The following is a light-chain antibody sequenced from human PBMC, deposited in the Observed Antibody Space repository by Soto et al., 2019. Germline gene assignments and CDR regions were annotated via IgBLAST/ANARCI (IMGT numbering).Light chain of an antibody. J-gene: IGKJ4*01. CDR1: QSVNSY. CDR2: GAS. Sequence: EIVLTQSPATLSLSPGERATLSCRASQSVNSYLAWYQHKPGQAPRLLIYGASNRATGIPARFSGGGSGTDFTLTISSLEPEDFATYYCQQTYSTPRLTFGGGTKVDIK. V-gene: IGKV3-11*01. CDR3: QQTYSTPRLT.